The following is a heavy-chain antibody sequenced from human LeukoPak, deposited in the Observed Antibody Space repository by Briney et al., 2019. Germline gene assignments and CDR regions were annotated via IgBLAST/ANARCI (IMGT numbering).Heavy chain of an antibody. J-gene: IGHJ4*02. CDR1: GYTFTSYG. CDR2: LSAYNGNT. CDR3: ARVGDILTGYPYYFDY. V-gene: IGHV1-18*01. Sequence: GASVKVSCKASGYTFTSYGISWVRQAPGQGLECMGWLSAYNGNTNYAQKFQGRVTMTTDTSTSTASMELRSLRSDDTAVYYCARVGDILTGYPYYFDYWGQGTLVTVSS. D-gene: IGHD3-9*01.